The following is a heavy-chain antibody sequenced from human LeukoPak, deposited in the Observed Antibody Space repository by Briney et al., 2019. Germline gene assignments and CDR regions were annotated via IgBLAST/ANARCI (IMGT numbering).Heavy chain of an antibody. Sequence: GRSLSLSCAASGFTVRSDYIRWVRQPPGEGLEWVSVMYSGGSTYYAAYVTGRFTISRDNAKNSLYLQMNSLRAEDTAVYYCAREKVPAELDCGGQGALVTASS. D-gene: IGHD2-2*01. V-gene: IGHV3-66*01. J-gene: IGHJ4*02. CDR1: GFTVRSDY. CDR3: AREKVPAELDC. CDR2: MYSGGST.